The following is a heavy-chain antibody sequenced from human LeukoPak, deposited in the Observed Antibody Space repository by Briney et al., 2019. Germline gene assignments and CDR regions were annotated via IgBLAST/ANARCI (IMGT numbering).Heavy chain of an antibody. V-gene: IGHV4-61*08. CDR2: IYYSGST. CDR3: ARVYSIYWYFDL. CDR1: GGSISSGGYS. Sequence: NPSETLSLTCAVSGGSISSGGYSWSWIRQPPGKGLEYIGYIYYSGSTNYNPSLKSRVTISVDTSKNQFSLKLSSVTAADTAVYYCARVYSIYWYFDLWGRGTLVTVSS. D-gene: IGHD4-11*01. J-gene: IGHJ2*01.